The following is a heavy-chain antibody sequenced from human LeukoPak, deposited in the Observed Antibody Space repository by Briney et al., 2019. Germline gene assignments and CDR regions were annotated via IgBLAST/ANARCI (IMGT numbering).Heavy chain of an antibody. CDR1: GFTFSSYE. CDR2: ISSSGSTI. D-gene: IGHD2-15*01. V-gene: IGHV3-48*03. CDR3: AREYCSGGSCYGGDAFDI. J-gene: IGHJ3*02. Sequence: GGSLRLSCAASGFTFSSYEMNWVRQAPGKGLEWVSYISSSGSTIYYADSVKGRFTISRDNAENSLYLQMNSLRAEDTAVYYCAREYCSGGSCYGGDAFDIWGQGTMVTVSS.